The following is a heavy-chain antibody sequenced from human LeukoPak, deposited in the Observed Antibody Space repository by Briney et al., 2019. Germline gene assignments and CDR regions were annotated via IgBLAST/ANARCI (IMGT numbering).Heavy chain of an antibody. CDR1: GGSISSYY. V-gene: IGHV4-59*12. CDR2: IYHSGST. CDR3: ARAPDY. Sequence: PSETLSLTCTVSGGSISSYYWSWIRQPPGKGLEWIGYIYHSGSTYYNPSLKSRVTISVDRSKNQFSLKLSSVTAADTAVYYCARAPDYWGQGTLVTVSS. J-gene: IGHJ4*02.